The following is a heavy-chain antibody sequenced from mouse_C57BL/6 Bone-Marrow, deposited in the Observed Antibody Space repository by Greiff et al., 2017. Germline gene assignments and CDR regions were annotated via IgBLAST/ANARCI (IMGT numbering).Heavy chain of an antibody. CDR1: GYTFTDHT. Sequence: QVQLQQSDAELVKPGASVKISCKVSGYTFTDHTIHWLKQRPEPGLEWIGYIYPRDGSTKYNEKFKGKATLTADKSSSTAYMQLNSLTSEDSAVYFCARRSLCDGYYGFCDYWGQGTTLTVSS. J-gene: IGHJ2*01. D-gene: IGHD2-3*01. V-gene: IGHV1-78*01. CDR3: ARRSLCDGYYGFCDY. CDR2: IYPRDGST.